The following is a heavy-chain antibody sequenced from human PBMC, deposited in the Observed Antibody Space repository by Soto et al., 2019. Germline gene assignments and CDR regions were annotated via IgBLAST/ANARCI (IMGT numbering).Heavy chain of an antibody. V-gene: IGHV1-18*04. CDR3: ARGLGSSSSAFSVY. D-gene: IGHD6-6*01. CDR1: GYTFTNYG. J-gene: IGHJ4*02. CDR2: ISANNGNT. Sequence: SVKVSCKASGYTFTNYGITWVRQAPGQGLEWMGWISANNGNTDYAQKLQGRVTMTTDTSTSTAYMELRNLRSDDTAVYYCARGLGSSSSAFSVYWGQGTLVTVSS.